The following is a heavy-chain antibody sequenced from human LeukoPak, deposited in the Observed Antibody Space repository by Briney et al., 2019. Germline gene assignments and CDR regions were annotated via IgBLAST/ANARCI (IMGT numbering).Heavy chain of an antibody. V-gene: IGHV3-23*01. D-gene: IGHD1-14*01. CDR1: GFTFSSYA. CDR2: ISGSGGNT. J-gene: IGHJ4*02. Sequence: GGSLRLSCAASGFTFSSYAVSWVRQAPGKGLEWVSSISGSGGNTYCADSVKSRFTISRDNSKNTLYLQMNSLRADDTAVYYCAKPAKTDYADYWGQGTLVTVSS. CDR3: AKPAKTDYADY.